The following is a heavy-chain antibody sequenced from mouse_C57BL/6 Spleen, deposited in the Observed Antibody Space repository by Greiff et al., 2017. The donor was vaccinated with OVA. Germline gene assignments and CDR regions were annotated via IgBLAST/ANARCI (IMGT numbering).Heavy chain of an antibody. J-gene: IGHJ1*03. CDR3: AKPRDYGGYFDV. Sequence: VQVVESGPGLVAPSQSLSITCTVSGFSLTSYGVSWVRQPPGKGLEWLGVIWGDGSTNYHSALIPRLSLSKDNSKSQVFLKLNSLQTDDTATYYCAKPRDYGGYFDVWGTGTTVTVSS. D-gene: IGHD1-1*02. CDR2: IWGDGST. V-gene: IGHV2-3*01. CDR1: GFSLTSYG.